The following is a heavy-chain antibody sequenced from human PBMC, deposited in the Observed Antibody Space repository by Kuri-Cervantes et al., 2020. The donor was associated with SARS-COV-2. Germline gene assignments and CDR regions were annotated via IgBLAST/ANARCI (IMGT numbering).Heavy chain of an antibody. CDR2: ISYDGSNK. Sequence: GESLKISCAASGFTFSSYGMHWVRQAPGKGLEWVAVISYDGSNKYYADSVKGRFTISRDNSKNTLYLQMNSLRAEDTAVYYCARDDVVAGTGGRFDPWGQGTLVTVSS. J-gene: IGHJ5*02. D-gene: IGHD6-19*01. V-gene: IGHV3-30*03. CDR3: ARDDVVAGTGGRFDP. CDR1: GFTFSSYG.